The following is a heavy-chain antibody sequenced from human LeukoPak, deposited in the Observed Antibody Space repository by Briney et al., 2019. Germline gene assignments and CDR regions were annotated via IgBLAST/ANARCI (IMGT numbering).Heavy chain of an antibody. D-gene: IGHD4-17*01. CDR1: GYTFTGYY. CDR2: INPNSGGT. Sequence: ASVKVSCKASGYTFTGYYMHWVRQAPGQGLEWMGWINPNSGGTNYAQKFQGRVTMTRDTSISTAYMELSRLRSDDTAVYYCARALLQPNGDHYPNWFDPWGQGTLVTVSS. V-gene: IGHV1-2*02. J-gene: IGHJ5*02. CDR3: ARALLQPNGDHYPNWFDP.